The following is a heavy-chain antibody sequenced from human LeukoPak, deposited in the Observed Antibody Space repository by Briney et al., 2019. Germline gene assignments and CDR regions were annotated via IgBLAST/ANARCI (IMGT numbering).Heavy chain of an antibody. Sequence: SETLSLTCTVSGGSISSYYWSWIRQPPGKGLEWIGYIYYSGSTNYNPSLKSRVTISVDTSKNQFSLKLSSVTAADTAVYYCARRRVTMKWFDPWGQGTLVTVSS. V-gene: IGHV4-59*01. CDR2: IYYSGST. CDR3: ARRRVTMKWFDP. D-gene: IGHD3-22*01. CDR1: GGSISSYY. J-gene: IGHJ5*02.